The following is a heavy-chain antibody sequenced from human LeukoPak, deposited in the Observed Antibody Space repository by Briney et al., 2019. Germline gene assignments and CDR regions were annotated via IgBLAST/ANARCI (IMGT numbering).Heavy chain of an antibody. CDR1: GLTVTSNH. Sequence: GGSLRLSCAASGLTVTSNHMTWVRQAPGKGLEWVSVTYSGGTSSYADSVEGRFTSSRGNSKNTHYLQMSSLRVEDTAVYYCARESPTAVTYLDSWGQGTLVTVSS. V-gene: IGHV3-66*01. CDR3: ARESPTAVTYLDS. CDR2: TYSGGTS. D-gene: IGHD4-17*01. J-gene: IGHJ4*02.